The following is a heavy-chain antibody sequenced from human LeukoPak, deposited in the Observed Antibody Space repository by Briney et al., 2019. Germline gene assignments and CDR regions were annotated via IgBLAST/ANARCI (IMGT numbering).Heavy chain of an antibody. CDR3: ARGYGYFDY. V-gene: IGHV4-59*12. CDR2: INYSGTT. D-gene: IGHD3-16*01. Sequence: PSETLSLTCTVSGGSISSYYWSWLRQPPGKGLEWIGYINYSGTTNYNPSLKNRVTISVDTSKNQFSLNLSSVTAADTAVYYCARGYGYFDYWGQGTLVTVSS. J-gene: IGHJ4*02. CDR1: GGSISSYY.